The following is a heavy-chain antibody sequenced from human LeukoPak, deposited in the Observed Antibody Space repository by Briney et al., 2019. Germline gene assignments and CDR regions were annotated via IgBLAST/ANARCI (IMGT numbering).Heavy chain of an antibody. D-gene: IGHD6-19*01. CDR1: GFTFSSYW. CDR3: ARTIAGAGSYYGGTGFDY. J-gene: IGHJ4*02. V-gene: IGHV3-74*01. Sequence: GGSLRLSCAVSGFTFSSYWMHWVRQAPGKGLVWVSRISSDESSTSYADSVKGRFTISRDNAKNTLYLHMNSLRAEDTAFYYCARTIAGAGSYYGGTGFDYWGQGTLVPVS. CDR2: ISSDESST.